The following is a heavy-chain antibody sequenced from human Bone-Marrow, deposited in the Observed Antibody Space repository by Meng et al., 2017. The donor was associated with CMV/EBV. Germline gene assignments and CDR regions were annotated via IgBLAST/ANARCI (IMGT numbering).Heavy chain of an antibody. CDR3: ARDREFMKGFLEWLPVYYGMAV. D-gene: IGHD3-3*01. CDR2: ISSSGSTI. CDR1: GFTFSSYE. Sequence: GESLKISCAASGFTFSSYEMNWVRQAPGKGLEWVSYISSSGSTIYYADSVKGRFTISRDNAKNSLYLQMNSLRAEDTAVYYCARDREFMKGFLEWLPVYYGMAVWGPGHTVTGSS. J-gene: IGHJ6*01. V-gene: IGHV3-48*03.